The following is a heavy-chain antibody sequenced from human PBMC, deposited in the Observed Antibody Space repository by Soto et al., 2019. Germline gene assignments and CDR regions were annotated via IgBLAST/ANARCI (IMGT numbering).Heavy chain of an antibody. Sequence: SVKVSCKASGFTFTSSAVQWVRQARGQRLEWIGWIVVGSGNTNYAQKFQGRVTITADESTSTAYMELSSLRSEDTAVYYCASLYCSSTSCYRGYYYYYGMDVWGQGTTVTVSS. CDR2: IVVGSGNT. J-gene: IGHJ6*02. D-gene: IGHD2-2*02. CDR1: GFTFTSSA. CDR3: ASLYCSSTSCYRGYYYYYGMDV. V-gene: IGHV1-58*01.